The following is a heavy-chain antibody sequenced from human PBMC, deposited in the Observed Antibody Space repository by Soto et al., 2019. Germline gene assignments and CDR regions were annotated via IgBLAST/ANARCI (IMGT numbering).Heavy chain of an antibody. J-gene: IGHJ4*02. Sequence: EVQLVESGGGLVQPGGSLRLSCAASGLIFSNYRMHWVRQVPGKGLVWVSCISTDGSITNYADSVKGRFTVSRDNAKXXXYLQMNSLRAEDTAVYYCARDTDGLHYWGQGTMVTVSS. CDR1: GLIFSNYR. CDR3: ARDTDGLHY. V-gene: IGHV3-74*01. D-gene: IGHD2-8*01. CDR2: ISTDGSIT.